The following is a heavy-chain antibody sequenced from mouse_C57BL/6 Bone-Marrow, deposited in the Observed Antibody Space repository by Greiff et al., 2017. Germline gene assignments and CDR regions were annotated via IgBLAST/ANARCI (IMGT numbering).Heavy chain of an antibody. CDR3: ARGYFDY. V-gene: IGHV1-50*01. CDR1: GYTFTSYW. J-gene: IGHJ2*01. Sequence: QVQLQQPGAELVKPGASVKLSCKASGYTFTSYWMQWVKQRPGQGLEWIGEIDPSDSYTNYNQKFKGKATLTVDTSSSTAYMQLSSLTSEDSAVYYCARGYFDYWRHGTTLTVSS. CDR2: IDPSDSYT.